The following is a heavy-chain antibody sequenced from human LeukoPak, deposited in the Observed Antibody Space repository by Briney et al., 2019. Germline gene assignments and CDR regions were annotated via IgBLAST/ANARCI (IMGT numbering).Heavy chain of an antibody. CDR2: IRYDGTSQ. D-gene: IGHD6-19*01. Sequence: GGSLRLSCAASGFTFSSFGMHWVRQAPGKGLEWVAFIRYDGTSQYYTDSVKGRFTISRDNSMNTMYLQMNSLRVEDTAVYYCAKVGFGWYQIDYWGQGTLVTVSS. CDR3: AKVGFGWYQIDY. J-gene: IGHJ4*02. V-gene: IGHV3-30*02. CDR1: GFTFSSFG.